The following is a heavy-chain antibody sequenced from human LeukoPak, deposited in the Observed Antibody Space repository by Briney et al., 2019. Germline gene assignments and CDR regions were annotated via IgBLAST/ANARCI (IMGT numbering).Heavy chain of an antibody. D-gene: IGHD5-18*01. CDR1: NGSISSFY. Sequence: KPSETLSLTCTVPNGSISSFYWTWIRQPPGEGLEWIGYIYYTGTTDYNPSLKSRVTISVDTSKNQFSLKLSSVTAADTAVYYCARGYGRYFDYWGQGTLVTVSS. CDR2: IYYTGTT. V-gene: IGHV4-59*01. CDR3: ARGYGRYFDY. J-gene: IGHJ4*02.